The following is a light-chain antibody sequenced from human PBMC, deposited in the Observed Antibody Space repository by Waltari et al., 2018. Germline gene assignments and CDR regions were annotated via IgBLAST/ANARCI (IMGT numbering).Light chain of an antibody. J-gene: IGKJ1*01. CDR2: GVS. CDR1: QTVSSN. Sequence: EIVLTQFPATRSVSPGEGATFPCRASQTVSSNLAWYQQKPGQAPRLLIYGVSTRATGIPARFRGSGSGTEFTLTISSLQSEDFAVYYCQQYNNWPPWTFGQGTKVEVK. V-gene: IGKV3-15*01. CDR3: QQYNNWPPWT.